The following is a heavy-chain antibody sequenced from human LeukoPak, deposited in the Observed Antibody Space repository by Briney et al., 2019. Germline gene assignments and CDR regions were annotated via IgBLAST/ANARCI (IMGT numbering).Heavy chain of an antibody. Sequence: SETLSLTCTVSGGSISSSSYYWGWIRQPPGKGLEWIGSIYYSGSTYYNPSLKSRVTISVDTSKNQFSLKLSSVTAADTAVYYCASKAGFGELFFDYWGQGTLVTVPS. J-gene: IGHJ4*02. D-gene: IGHD3-10*01. V-gene: IGHV4-39*01. CDR2: IYYSGST. CDR1: GGSISSSSYY. CDR3: ASKAGFGELFFDY.